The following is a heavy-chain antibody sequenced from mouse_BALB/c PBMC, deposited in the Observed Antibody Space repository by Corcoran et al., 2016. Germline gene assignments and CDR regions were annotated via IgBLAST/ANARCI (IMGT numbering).Heavy chain of an antibody. CDR3: ARSDYAMDY. CDR1: GFNIKDPD. J-gene: IGHJ4*01. Sequence: VQLQQSGAELVKPGASVKLSCTAVGFNIKDPDRHWGQQRPEQGLELIGRIDPANGNTNYDPKFQGKATIKADTSSNTAYLQRSSLTSEDTAVYYCARSDYAMDYWGQGTSVTVSS. CDR2: IDPANGNT. V-gene: IGHV14-3*02.